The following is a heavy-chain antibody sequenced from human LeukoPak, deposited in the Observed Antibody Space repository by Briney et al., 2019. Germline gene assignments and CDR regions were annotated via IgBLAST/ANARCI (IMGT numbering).Heavy chain of an antibody. CDR3: ARSPYYDVLTGSRGTFDF. V-gene: IGHV2-5*02. CDR1: GFSFSTSGVG. J-gene: IGHJ4*02. CDR2: IYWDEDK. Sequence: ESGPTLVKPTQTLTLTCTFSGFSFSTSGVGVGWIRQPPGEALEWLAVIYWDEDKRYRPFLKSRLTITKDTSKNQVVLTMTNMDPLDTATYYCARSPYYDVLTGSRGTFDFWGRGILVTVSS. D-gene: IGHD3-9*01.